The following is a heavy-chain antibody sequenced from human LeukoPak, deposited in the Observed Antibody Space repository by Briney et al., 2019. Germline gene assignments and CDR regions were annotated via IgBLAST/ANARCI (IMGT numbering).Heavy chain of an antibody. CDR1: GNTFTSFH. CDR2: IKVYGDTT. J-gene: IGHJ4*02. Sequence: GASVKVSCKAPGNTFTSFHIHWVRQAPGQGLEYMGIIKVYGDTTIYAQRFQGRITMTRDTSTSTVYMELSSLNSEDTAVYYCARESPSTFYFDYWGQGTLVTVSS. CDR3: ARESPSTFYFDY. D-gene: IGHD1-1*01. V-gene: IGHV1-46*01.